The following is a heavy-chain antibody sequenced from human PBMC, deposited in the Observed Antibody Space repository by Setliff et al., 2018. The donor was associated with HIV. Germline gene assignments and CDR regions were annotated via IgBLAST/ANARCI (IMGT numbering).Heavy chain of an antibody. Sequence: PGGSLRLSCAASGFTFSSFAMNWVRQAPGKGLEWISYNNLDSRAIYYADSVRGRFTISRDNARDSLYLQVNSLSADDTALYFCTREDVGTAIYGAFDIWGLGTVVTVSS. D-gene: IGHD2-21*02. CDR3: TREDVGTAIYGAFDI. V-gene: IGHV3-48*04. CDR1: GFTFSSFA. J-gene: IGHJ3*02. CDR2: NNLDSRAI.